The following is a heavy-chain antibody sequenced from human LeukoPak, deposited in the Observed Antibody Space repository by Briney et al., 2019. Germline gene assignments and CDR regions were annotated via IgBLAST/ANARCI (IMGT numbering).Heavy chain of an antibody. V-gene: IGHV4-34*01. CDR1: GGSFSGYY. CDR2: INHSGST. CDR3: ARVRWIVATKMNWSDP. Sequence: NPSETLSLTCAVYGGSFSGYYWSWLRQPPGKGLEWIGEINHSGSTNYNPSLKSRVTISVDTSKNQFSLKLSSVTAADTAVYYCARVRWIVATKMNWSDPWGQGTLVTVSS. D-gene: IGHD5-12*01. J-gene: IGHJ5*02.